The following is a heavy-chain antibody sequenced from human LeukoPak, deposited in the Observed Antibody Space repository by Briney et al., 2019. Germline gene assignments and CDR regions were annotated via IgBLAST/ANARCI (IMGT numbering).Heavy chain of an antibody. J-gene: IGHJ4*02. CDR3: ARDLMAGTLDY. D-gene: IGHD2-8*01. CDR1: GFTFSSYA. CDR2: ISSSSRYI. Sequence: GVSLRLSCAASGFTFSSYAMIWVRQAPGKALEWVSSISSSSRYILCADSEKRRLTISRDNAKNSLYLQMNSLRGEDTAVYYCARDLMAGTLDYWGQGTLVTVSS. V-gene: IGHV3-21*01.